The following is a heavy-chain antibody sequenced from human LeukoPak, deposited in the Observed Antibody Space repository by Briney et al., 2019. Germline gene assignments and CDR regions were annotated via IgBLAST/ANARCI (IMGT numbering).Heavy chain of an antibody. J-gene: IGHJ4*02. CDR1: GFTFDDYA. V-gene: IGHV3-43D*03. Sequence: PEGSLRLSCAASGFTFDDYAMHWGRQAPGKGLESVSLISWDCGSTYYADSVEGRFTISRDNSKNSPYLQMNSLRAEDTALYDCAKGGTSSGIGYWGQGTLVTVS. CDR2: ISWDCGST. CDR3: AKGGTSSGIGY. D-gene: IGHD1-26*01.